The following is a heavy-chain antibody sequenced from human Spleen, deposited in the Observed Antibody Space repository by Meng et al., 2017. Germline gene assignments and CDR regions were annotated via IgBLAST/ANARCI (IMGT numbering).Heavy chain of an antibody. V-gene: IGHV3-48*03. CDR2: ISSSGRAI. CDR1: GFTFSSYE. Sequence: GESLKISCAASGFTFSSYEMNWVRQAPGKGLEWVSYISSSGRAIDYADSVKGRFTISRDNAKNSLYLQMNSLRAEDTAVYYCAREEIQLWFPIDYWGQGTQVTVSS. D-gene: IGHD5-18*01. J-gene: IGHJ4*02. CDR3: AREEIQLWFPIDY.